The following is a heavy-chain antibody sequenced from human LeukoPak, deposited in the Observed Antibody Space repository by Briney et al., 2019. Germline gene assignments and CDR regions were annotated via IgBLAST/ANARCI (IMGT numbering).Heavy chain of an antibody. Sequence: SVKASCKASGGTFSSSAITWVRQAPGQGLEWMGRIIPVLNITSYAQKFQGSVTITADTSTSTVYMELSSLRSEETAVYYCARDQGLTAPPPYGLDVWGQGTTVIVSS. D-gene: IGHD5-18*01. CDR3: ARDQGLTAPPPYGLDV. V-gene: IGHV1-69*04. J-gene: IGHJ6*02. CDR1: GGTFSSSA. CDR2: IIPVLNIT.